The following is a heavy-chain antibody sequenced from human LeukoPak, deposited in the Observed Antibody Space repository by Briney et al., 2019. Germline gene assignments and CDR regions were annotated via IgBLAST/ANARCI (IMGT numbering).Heavy chain of an antibody. V-gene: IGHV1-2*02. D-gene: IGHD1-7*01. Sequence: ASVKVSRKSSVYTLTGYFMHGVRQALAQGVEWMGWINPNSGGTNYAQKFQGRVTMTRDTSISTANMELSRLRSDDTDVYYCASYPLNEGSEGTTRYYYGMDVWGQGTTVTVS. J-gene: IGHJ6*02. CDR2: INPNSGGT. CDR3: ASYPLNEGSEGTTRYYYGMDV. CDR1: VYTLTGYF.